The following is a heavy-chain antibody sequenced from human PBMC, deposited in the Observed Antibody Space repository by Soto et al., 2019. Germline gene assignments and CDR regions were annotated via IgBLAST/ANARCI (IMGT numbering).Heavy chain of an antibody. CDR1: GYTFTHYG. CDR3: ARGDGATLDY. Sequence: QVQLVQSGAEVNKPGASVKVSCKASGYTFTHYGITWVRQAPGQGLEWTGWINAYVGETKSAQKYQGRITVTMDTSTNTAYLELRSRRSDDTAVYYCARGDGATLDYWGQGTLVRVSA. J-gene: IGHJ4*02. V-gene: IGHV1-18*01. CDR2: INAYVGET.